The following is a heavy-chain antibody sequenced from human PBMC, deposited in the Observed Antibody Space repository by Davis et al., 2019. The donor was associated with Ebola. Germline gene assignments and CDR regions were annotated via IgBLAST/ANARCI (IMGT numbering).Heavy chain of an antibody. Sequence: GESLKISCAASGLTFSDYDMSWVRQAPGKGLDWVSRISSNGATTYYADSVRGRFTISRDNSKNTLYLQMNSLRVEDTAVYNCASGLYGDYSDGYWGQGTLVTVSS. CDR1: GLTFSDYD. D-gene: IGHD4-17*01. CDR3: ASGLYGDYSDGY. V-gene: IGHV3-23*01. CDR2: ISSNGATT. J-gene: IGHJ4*02.